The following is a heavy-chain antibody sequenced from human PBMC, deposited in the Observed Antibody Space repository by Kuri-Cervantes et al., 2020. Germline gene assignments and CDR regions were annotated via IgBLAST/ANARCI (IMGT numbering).Heavy chain of an antibody. CDR2: MNPNSGGT. V-gene: IGHV1-2*02. D-gene: IGHD5-18*01. CDR3: ASLDTAIDYYGMDV. CDR1: GYTFTSYD. J-gene: IGHJ6*02. Sequence: ASVKVSCKASGYTFTSYDINWVRQATGQGLEWMGWMNPNSGGTNYAQKFQGRVTMTRDTSISTAYMELSRLRSDDTAVYYCASLDTAIDYYGMDVWGQGTTVTVSS.